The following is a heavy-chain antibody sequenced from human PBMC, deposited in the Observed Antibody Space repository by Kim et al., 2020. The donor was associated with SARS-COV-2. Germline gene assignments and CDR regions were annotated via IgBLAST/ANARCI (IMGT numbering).Heavy chain of an antibody. CDR3: VKDRARYYDSSGPGASDI. D-gene: IGHD3-22*01. J-gene: IGHJ3*02. Sequence: ASVKVSCKASGYTFTTYYLHWVRQAPGQGLEWMGIINPSGGGTTYAQKFQGRVTMTRDTSTSTVFMELSSLRSEDTAVYYCVKDRARYYDSSGPGASDIWGQGTMVTVSS. CDR2: INPSGGGT. CDR1: GYTFTTYY. V-gene: IGHV1-46*01.